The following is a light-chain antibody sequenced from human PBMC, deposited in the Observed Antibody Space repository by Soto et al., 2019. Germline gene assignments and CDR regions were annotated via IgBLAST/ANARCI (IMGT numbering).Light chain of an antibody. J-gene: IGLJ1*01. CDR3: CSYAGSSSVDV. Sequence: QSALTQPASVSGSPGQSITISCTGTSSDVGSYNFVSWYQQHPGKAPKLMIYEVSKWPSGVSNRFSGSKSGNTASLTISGLQAEDDADYYCCSYAGSSSVDVFGTGTQLTVL. V-gene: IGLV2-23*02. CDR1: SSDVGSYNF. CDR2: EVS.